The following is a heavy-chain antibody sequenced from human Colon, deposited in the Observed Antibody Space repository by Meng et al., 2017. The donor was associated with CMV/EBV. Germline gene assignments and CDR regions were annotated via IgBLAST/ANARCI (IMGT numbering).Heavy chain of an antibody. Sequence: ASVKVSCKASGYTFTSYGISWVRQAPGQGLEWMGWISAYNGNTNYAQKLQGRVTMTTDTSTSTAYMELRSLRSDDTAVYYCAREAVAARPVIRNFDYWGQGTLVTVSS. CDR1: GYTFTSYG. CDR3: AREAVAARPVIRNFDY. V-gene: IGHV1-18*01. CDR2: ISAYNGNT. D-gene: IGHD6-6*01. J-gene: IGHJ4*02.